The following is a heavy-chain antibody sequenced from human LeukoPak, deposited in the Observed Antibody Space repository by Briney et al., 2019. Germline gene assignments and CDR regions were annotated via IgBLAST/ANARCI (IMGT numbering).Heavy chain of an antibody. J-gene: IGHJ3*01. CDR3: AREKARYCSGGGCYDAFDL. CDR1: GISFSRDS. CDR2: IRSSSSTI. V-gene: IGHV3-48*04. Sequence: GGSLRPSCAAAGISFSRDSVNWVRKAPGKGLEWVSYIRSSSSTIYYADSVKGRFTISRDNAKNSLYLQMNSLRPEDTAVYYCAREKARYCSGGGCYDAFDLWGQGTMVTVSS. D-gene: IGHD2-15*01.